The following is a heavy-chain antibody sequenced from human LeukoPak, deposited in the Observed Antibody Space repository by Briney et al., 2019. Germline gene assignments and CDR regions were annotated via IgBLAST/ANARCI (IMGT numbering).Heavy chain of an antibody. J-gene: IGHJ4*02. CDR2: ITTSGGST. V-gene: IGHV1-46*01. Sequence: ASVKVSCTASGYSFTSYYMHWVRQAPGPGLEWMGIITTSGGSTSYAQNFQGRVTMTRDTSTSTVYMELASLGSEDTAVYYCARVRTIAAVGADFDYWGQGTLVTVSS. D-gene: IGHD6-13*01. CDR1: GYSFTSYY. CDR3: ARVRTIAAVGADFDY.